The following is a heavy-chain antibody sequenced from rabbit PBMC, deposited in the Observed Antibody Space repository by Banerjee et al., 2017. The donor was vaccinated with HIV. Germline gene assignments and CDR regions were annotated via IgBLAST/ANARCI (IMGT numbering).Heavy chain of an antibody. J-gene: IGHJ4*01. V-gene: IGHV1S40*01. D-gene: IGHD2-1*01. CDR1: GFSFSSSYY. Sequence: QSLEESGGDLVKPGASLTLTCTASGFSFSSSYYMCWVRQARGKGLEWIACNYGGSGSNTYYASWAKGRFPISETSSTTVTLQMTSLTAADTATYFCARYGYDGYDDYGYFSSWGPGTLVTVS. CDR2: NYGGSGSNT. CDR3: ARYGYDGYDDYGYFSS.